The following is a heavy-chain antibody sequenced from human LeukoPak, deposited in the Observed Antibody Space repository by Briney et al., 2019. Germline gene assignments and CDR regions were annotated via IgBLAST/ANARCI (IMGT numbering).Heavy chain of an antibody. D-gene: IGHD3-9*01. CDR1: GFTFSSYR. CDR3: ARDKGDFDWLLSPHNLFDP. Sequence: GGSLRLSCAASGFTFSSYRMHWVRQAPGKGLVWVSHINSGGSSTSYADSVKGRFTISRDNAKNTLYLQMNSLRAEDTAVYYCARDKGDFDWLLSPHNLFDPWGQGTLVTVSS. CDR2: INSGGSST. V-gene: IGHV3-74*01. J-gene: IGHJ5*02.